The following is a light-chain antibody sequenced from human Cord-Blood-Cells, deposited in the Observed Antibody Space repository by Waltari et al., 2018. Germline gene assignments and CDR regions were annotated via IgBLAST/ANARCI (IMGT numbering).Light chain of an antibody. J-gene: IGKJ2*03. CDR2: AAS. V-gene: IGKV1-39*01. CDR1: QSISSY. Sequence: DIQMTQSPSSLSASLGDRVTITCRASQSISSYLNWYQQKPGKAPKLLIYAASSLQSGVPSRFSGSGSGTDFTLTISSLRPEDFATYYCRQSYSTLAYSFGQGTKLEIK. CDR3: RQSYSTLAYS.